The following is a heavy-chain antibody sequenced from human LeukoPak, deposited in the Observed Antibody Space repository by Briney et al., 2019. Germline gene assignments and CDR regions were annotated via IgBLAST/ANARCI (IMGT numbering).Heavy chain of an antibody. J-gene: IGHJ4*02. CDR2: ISGSSSNI. V-gene: IGHV3-48*04. CDR3: ARDADIDY. Sequence: GGSLRLSCAASGFTVSSNYMSWVRQAPGKGLEWISYISGSSSNIYYTDSVKGRFTISRDNAKNSLYLQMNSLRAEDTAVYYCARDADIDYWGQGTLVTVSS. CDR1: GFTVSSNY.